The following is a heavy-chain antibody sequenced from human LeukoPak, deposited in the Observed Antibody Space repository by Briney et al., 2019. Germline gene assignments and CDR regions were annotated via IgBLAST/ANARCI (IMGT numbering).Heavy chain of an antibody. CDR3: AKATVTTWGPPADD. D-gene: IGHD4-17*01. V-gene: IGHV3-9*01. CDR2: ISWNSGRI. Sequence: GGSLRLSCAASGFTFRDYALHWVRQGPGKGLEWVSSISWNSGRIVYADSVKGRFTISRDNAKNSLYLQMNSLRVDDSALYYCAKATVTTWGPPADDWGQGTQVTVSS. J-gene: IGHJ4*02. CDR1: GFTFRDYA.